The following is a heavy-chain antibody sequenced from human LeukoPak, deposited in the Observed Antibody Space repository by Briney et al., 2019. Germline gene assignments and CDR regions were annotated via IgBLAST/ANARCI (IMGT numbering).Heavy chain of an antibody. CDR3: ARGVARISMIVVVFDY. V-gene: IGHV1-2*02. Sequence: EASVKVSCKASGYTFSGYYMHWVRQAPGQGLEWMGWINSNSGGTNYAQKFQGRVTMTRDTSISTAYMELSRLRSDDTAVYYCARGVARISMIVVVFDYWGQGTLVTVSS. J-gene: IGHJ4*02. CDR1: GYTFSGYY. D-gene: IGHD3-22*01. CDR2: INSNSGGT.